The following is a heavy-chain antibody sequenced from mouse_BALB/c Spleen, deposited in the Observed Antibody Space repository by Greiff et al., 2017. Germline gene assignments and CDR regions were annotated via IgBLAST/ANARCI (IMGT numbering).Heavy chain of an antibody. J-gene: IGHJ3*01. CDR3: ATGSWFAY. CDR1: GFTFSSYA. Sequence: DVKLVESGGDLVKPGGSLKLSCAASGFTFSSYAMSWVRQTPEKRLEWVASISSGGSTYYPDSVKGRFTISRDNAKNNLYLQMSSLKSEDTAMYYCATGSWFAYWGQGTLVTVSA. D-gene: IGHD4-1*01. CDR2: ISSGGST. V-gene: IGHV5-6-5*01.